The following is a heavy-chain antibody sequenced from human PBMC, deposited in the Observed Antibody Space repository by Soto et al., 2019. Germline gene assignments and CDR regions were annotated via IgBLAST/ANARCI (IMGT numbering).Heavy chain of an antibody. CDR2: IFSSGST. CDR1: GGSINTFY. J-gene: IGHJ4*02. V-gene: IGHV4-4*07. CDR3: AREGSYSAYNFAHGIQLWSFDF. Sequence: SETLFLTCTVSGGSINTFYWSWVRQPAGKGLEWIGRIFSSGSTSFNPSLESRVAMSVDTSKNHFSLNLSSVTAADMAVYYCAREGSYSAYNFAHGIQLWSFDFWGQGALVTVSS. D-gene: IGHD5-12*01.